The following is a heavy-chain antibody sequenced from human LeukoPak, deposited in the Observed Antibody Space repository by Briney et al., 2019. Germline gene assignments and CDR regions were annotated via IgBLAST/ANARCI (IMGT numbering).Heavy chain of an antibody. J-gene: IGHJ4*02. CDR3: ARALRVGRYSADY. Sequence: ASVKVSCKASGYTFTSYDINWVRQATGQGPEWVGWMNPNSGNTGYAQKFQGRVTMTRNNSISTAYMELSSLRSEDTAVYYCARALRVGRYSADYWGQGTLVTVSS. CDR1: GYTFTSYD. V-gene: IGHV1-8*02. CDR2: MNPNSGNT. D-gene: IGHD2-15*01.